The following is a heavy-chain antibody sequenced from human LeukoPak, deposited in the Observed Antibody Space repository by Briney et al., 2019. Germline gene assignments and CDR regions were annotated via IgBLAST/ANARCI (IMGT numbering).Heavy chain of an antibody. Sequence: PSETLSLTCTVSGDTISTSFYYWDWIRQPPGKGLEWIGGIFYSGTTYYNPSLKSRVTMSVDTSKNQFSLKLSSVTAEDTAVYYCARELVRDYGMDVWGQGTTVTVSS. CDR1: GDTISTSFYY. CDR2: IFYSGTT. CDR3: ARELVRDYGMDV. J-gene: IGHJ6*02. V-gene: IGHV4-39*07.